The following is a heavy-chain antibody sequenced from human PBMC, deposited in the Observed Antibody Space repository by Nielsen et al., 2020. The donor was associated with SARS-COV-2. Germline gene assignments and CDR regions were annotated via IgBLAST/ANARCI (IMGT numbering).Heavy chain of an antibody. Sequence: SETLSLTCAVYGGSFSGYYWSWIRQPPGKGLEWIGEINHSGSTNYNPYLKSRVTISVDTSKNQFSLKLSSVTAADTALYYCARERVGGITIFGVVTRYGMDVWGQGTTVTVSS. J-gene: IGHJ6*02. CDR1: GGSFSGYY. D-gene: IGHD3-3*01. CDR3: ARERVGGITIFGVVTRYGMDV. CDR2: INHSGST. V-gene: IGHV4-34*01.